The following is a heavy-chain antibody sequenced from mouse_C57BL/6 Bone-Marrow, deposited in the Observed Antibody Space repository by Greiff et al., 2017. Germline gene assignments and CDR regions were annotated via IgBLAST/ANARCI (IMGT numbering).Heavy chain of an antibody. D-gene: IGHD1-1*01. CDR1: GYTFTSYD. J-gene: IGHJ1*03. CDR2: IYPRDGST. CDR3: ARDYGSAYWYFDV. V-gene: IGHV1-85*01. Sequence: QVQLQQSGPELVRPGASVKLSCKASGYTFTSYDIHWVKQRPGQGLEWIGWIYPRDGSTKYNEKFKGKATLTVDTSSSTAYMELDSLTSEDSAVYFCARDYGSAYWYFDVWGTGTTVTVSS.